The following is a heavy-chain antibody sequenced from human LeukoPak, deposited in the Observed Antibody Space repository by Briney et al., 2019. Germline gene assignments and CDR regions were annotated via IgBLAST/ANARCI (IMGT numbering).Heavy chain of an antibody. Sequence: GVSVKVSCKASGGTFSSYAISWVRQAPGQGLEWMGGIIPIFGIANYAQKFQGRVTITADESTSTAYMELSSLRSEDTAVYYCARDGKAVTTPSTDAFDIWGQGTMVTVSS. CDR1: GGTFSSYA. CDR3: ARDGKAVTTPSTDAFDI. D-gene: IGHD4-17*01. V-gene: IGHV1-69*13. CDR2: IIPIFGIA. J-gene: IGHJ3*02.